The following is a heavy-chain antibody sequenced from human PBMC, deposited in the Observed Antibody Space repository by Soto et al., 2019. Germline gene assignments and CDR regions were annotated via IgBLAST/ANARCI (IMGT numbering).Heavy chain of an antibody. CDR3: ARRVYGYSYAD. Sequence: GESLKISCQGSGYSFTSYWIGLVRQMPGKGLEWMGIIYPGDSDTRYSPSFQGQVTISADKSISTAYLQWSSLKASDTAIYYCARRVYGYSYADWGQGTLVTVSS. CDR2: IYPGDSDT. CDR1: GYSFTSYW. D-gene: IGHD5-18*01. V-gene: IGHV5-51*01. J-gene: IGHJ4*02.